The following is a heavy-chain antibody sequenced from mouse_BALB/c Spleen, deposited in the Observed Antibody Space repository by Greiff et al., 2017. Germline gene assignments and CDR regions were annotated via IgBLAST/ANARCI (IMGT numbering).Heavy chain of an antibody. D-gene: IGHD2-4*01. CDR2: ISYSGST. Sequence: EVHLVESGPGLVKPSQSLSLTCTVTGYSITSDYAWNWIRQFPGNKLEWMGYISYSGSTSYNPSLKSRISITRDTSKNQFFLQLNSVTTEDTATYYCARDGMITTGFAYWGQGTLVTVSA. CDR3: ARDGMITTGFAY. J-gene: IGHJ3*01. CDR1: GYSITSDYA. V-gene: IGHV3-2*02.